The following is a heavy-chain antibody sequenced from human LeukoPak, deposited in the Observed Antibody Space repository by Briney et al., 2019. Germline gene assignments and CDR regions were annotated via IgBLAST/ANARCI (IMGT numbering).Heavy chain of an antibody. CDR3: ARDHVMTTVTNAEVDAFDL. J-gene: IGHJ3*01. V-gene: IGHV1-2*06. D-gene: IGHD4-17*01. CDR2: INPNTGDT. CDR1: GYTFTGYY. Sequence: GASVKVSCKASGYTFTGYYMHWVRQAPGQGLEWVGRINPNTGDTNYAQKFQGRVTMTGATSISTAYRELSRLKSDDTAVFYCARDHVMTTVTNAEVDAFDLWGQGTMVTVSS.